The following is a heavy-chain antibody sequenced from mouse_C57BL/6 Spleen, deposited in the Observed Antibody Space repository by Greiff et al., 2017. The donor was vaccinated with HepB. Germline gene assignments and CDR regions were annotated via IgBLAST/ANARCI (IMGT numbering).Heavy chain of an antibody. V-gene: IGHV1-82*01. J-gene: IGHJ2*01. CDR3: ARLNYDYGGGVFDY. CDR2: IYPGDGDT. D-gene: IGHD2-4*01. Sequence: QVQLKQSGPELVKPGASVKISCKASGYAFSSSWMNWVKQRPGKGLEWIGRIYPGDGDTNYNGKFKGKATLTADKSSSTDYMQLSSLTSEDSAVYFCARLNYDYGGGVFDYWGQGTTLTVSS. CDR1: GYAFSSSW.